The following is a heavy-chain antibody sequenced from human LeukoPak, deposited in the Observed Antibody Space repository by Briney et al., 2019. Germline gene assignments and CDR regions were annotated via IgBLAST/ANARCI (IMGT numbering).Heavy chain of an antibody. CDR1: GFTFSTYA. J-gene: IGHJ4*02. CDR3: ARDDYGDYPQDY. CDR2: ISYDGINK. Sequence: GGSLRLSCAASGFTFSTYAMHWVRQAPGKGLEWVALISYDGINKYYADSVKGRFTISRGNAKNSLYLQMNSLRAEDTAVYYCARDDYGDYPQDYWGQGTLVTVSS. V-gene: IGHV3-30-3*01. D-gene: IGHD4-17*01.